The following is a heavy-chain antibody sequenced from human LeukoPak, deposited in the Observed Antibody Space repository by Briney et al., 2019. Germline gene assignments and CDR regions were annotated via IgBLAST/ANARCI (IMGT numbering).Heavy chain of an antibody. D-gene: IGHD2-2*01. CDR2: IYTSGST. CDR1: GGSISSYY. V-gene: IGHV4-4*09. J-gene: IGHJ6*03. CDR3: ARSIVVVPAAIVFPETYYYMDV. Sequence: PSETLSLTCTVSGGSISSYYWSWIRQPPGKGLEWIGYIYTSGSTNYNPSLKSRVTISVDTSKNQFSLKLSSVTAADTAVYYCARSIVVVPAAIVFPETYYYMDVWGKGTTVTVSS.